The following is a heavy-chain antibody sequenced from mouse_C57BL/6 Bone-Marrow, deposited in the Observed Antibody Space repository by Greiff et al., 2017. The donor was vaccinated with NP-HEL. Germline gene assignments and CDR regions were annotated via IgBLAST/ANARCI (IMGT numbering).Heavy chain of an antibody. D-gene: IGHD3-2*02. J-gene: IGHJ2*01. CDR2: INPNNGGT. CDR1: GYTFTDYY. Sequence: VQLQQSGPELVKPGASVKISCKASGYTFTDYYMNWVKQSHGKSLEWIGDINPNNGGTSYNQKFKGKATLTVDKSSSTAYMELRSLTSEDSAVYYCARRASSGYDFDYWGQGTTLTVSS. V-gene: IGHV1-26*01. CDR3: ARRASSGYDFDY.